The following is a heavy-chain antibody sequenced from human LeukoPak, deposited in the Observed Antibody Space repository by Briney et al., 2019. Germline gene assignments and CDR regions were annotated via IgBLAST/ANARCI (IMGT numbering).Heavy chain of an antibody. V-gene: IGHV4-59*08. CDR2: IYYSGGT. D-gene: IGHD3-22*01. CDR1: GGSISGYY. J-gene: IGHJ3*01. Sequence: SETLSLTCTVSGGSISGYYWSWIRQSPGKGLVWIGYIYYSGGTNYNPSLKSRVTISVDMSKNQFSLKLSSVTAADTALYYCARHFTYYYDSNGYPRDAFDVWGQGTVVTVSS. CDR3: ARHFTYYYDSNGYPRDAFDV.